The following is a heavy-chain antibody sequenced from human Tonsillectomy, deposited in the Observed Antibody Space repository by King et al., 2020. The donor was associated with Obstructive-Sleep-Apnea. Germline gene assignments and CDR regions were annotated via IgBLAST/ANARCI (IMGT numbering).Heavy chain of an antibody. CDR1: GFTFDDYA. D-gene: IGHD1-26*01. CDR2: ISWNSGSI. V-gene: IGHV3-9*01. Sequence: QLVQSGGGLVQPGRSLRLSCAASGFTFDDYAMHWVRQAPGKGLEWVSGISWNSGSIGYADSVKGRFTISRDNAKNSLYLQMNSLRAEDTALYYCAKGGSGGYYYGMDVWGQGTTVTVSS. CDR3: AKGGSGGYYYGMDV. J-gene: IGHJ6*02.